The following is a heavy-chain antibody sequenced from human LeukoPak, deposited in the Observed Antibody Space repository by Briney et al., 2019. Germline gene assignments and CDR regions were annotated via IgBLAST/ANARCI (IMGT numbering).Heavy chain of an antibody. CDR1: GFTFSSYS. CDR2: ITSRSGNI. J-gene: IGHJ3*02. D-gene: IGHD1-26*01. Sequence: PGGSLRLSCAASGFTFSSYSLTWVRQAPGKGLEGVSSITSRSGNIYYSDSLKGRFTLSRDNAKNSLYLQMNSLRAEDTAVYYCAKDRGGSYFTDAFDIWGQGTMVTVSS. V-gene: IGHV3-21*04. CDR3: AKDRGGSYFTDAFDI.